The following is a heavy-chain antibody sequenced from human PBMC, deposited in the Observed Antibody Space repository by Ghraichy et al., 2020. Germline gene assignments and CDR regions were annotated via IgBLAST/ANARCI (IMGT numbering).Heavy chain of an antibody. J-gene: IGHJ3*02. D-gene: IGHD3-16*01. CDR3: ATLLGVLYAFDI. V-gene: IGHV1-24*01. CDR2: FDPEDGET. Sequence: ASVKVSCKVSGYTLTELSMHWVRQAPGKGLEWMGGFDPEDGETIYAQKFQGRVTMTEDTSTDTAYMELSSLRSEDTAVYYCATLLGVLYAFDIWGQGTMVTVSS. CDR1: GYTLTELS.